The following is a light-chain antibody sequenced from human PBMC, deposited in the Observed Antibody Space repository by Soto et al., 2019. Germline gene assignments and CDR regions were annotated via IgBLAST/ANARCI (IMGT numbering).Light chain of an antibody. CDR1: QDIGYY. CDR2: DAF. Sequence: DIQMTQSPSSLSASVGDRVTITCQASQDIGYYLYWYQHKPGKAPKLLIYDAFNCEIGVPSRFSGGGSGTHFSFTISGLQPEDIATYYCQYSRHLPLFGPGAKVDIK. V-gene: IGKV1-33*01. CDR3: QYSRHLPL. J-gene: IGKJ3*01.